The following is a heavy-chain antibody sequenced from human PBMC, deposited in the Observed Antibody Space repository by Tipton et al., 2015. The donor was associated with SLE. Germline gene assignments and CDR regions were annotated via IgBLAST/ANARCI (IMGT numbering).Heavy chain of an antibody. J-gene: IGHJ4*02. CDR2: IYSGGRT. CDR1: GFSFDDYA. Sequence: SLRLSCAASGFSFDDYAMHWVRQAPGKGLEWVSAIYSGGRTYYADSVKGRFTMSRDNSMNTWYLQMNSLRVEDTAVYYCGRDGVRGLGGTFLDNWGQGTRVTVAS. CDR3: GRDGVRGLGGTFLDN. D-gene: IGHD1-26*01. V-gene: IGHV3-66*01.